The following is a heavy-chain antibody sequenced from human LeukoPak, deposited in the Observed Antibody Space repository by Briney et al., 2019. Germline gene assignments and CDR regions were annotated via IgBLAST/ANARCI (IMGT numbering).Heavy chain of an antibody. CDR1: GFTFDDYA. Sequence: GGSLRLSCAASGFTFDDYAMHWVRQAPGKGLEWVSGISWNSGSIGYADSVKGRFTISRDNAKNSLYLQMNSLGGEDTAVYYCAKDRQWQLGQPRGTFDYWGQGTLVTVSS. J-gene: IGHJ4*02. CDR3: AKDRQWQLGQPRGTFDY. V-gene: IGHV3-9*01. CDR2: ISWNSGSI. D-gene: IGHD1-26*01.